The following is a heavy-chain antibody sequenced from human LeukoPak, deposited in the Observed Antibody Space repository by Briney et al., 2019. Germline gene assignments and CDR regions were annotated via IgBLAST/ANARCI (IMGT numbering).Heavy chain of an antibody. V-gene: IGHV1-69*13. Sequence: SVKVSCKASGGTFSSYAISWVRQAPGQGLEWMGGIIPIFGTANYAQKFQGRVTITADESTSTAYMELSSLRSEDTAVYYCARAPYYDFWSGQSGWFDPWGQGTLVTVSS. D-gene: IGHD3-3*01. CDR3: ARAPYYDFWSGQSGWFDP. J-gene: IGHJ5*02. CDR2: IIPIFGTA. CDR1: GGTFSSYA.